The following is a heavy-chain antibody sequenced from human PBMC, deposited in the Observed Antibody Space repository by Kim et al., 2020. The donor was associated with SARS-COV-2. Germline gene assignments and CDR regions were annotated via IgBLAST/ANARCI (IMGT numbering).Heavy chain of an antibody. J-gene: IGHJ6*02. CDR1: GYTFTSYD. D-gene: IGHD2-2*01. CDR2: MNPNSGNT. CDR3: AREGGVVVPAAMGVYYYGMDV. Sequence: ASVKVSCKASGYTFTSYDINWVRQATGQGLEWMGWMNPNSGNTGYAQKFQGRVTMTRNTSISTAYMELSSLRSEDTAVYYCAREGGVVVPAAMGVYYYGMDVWGQGTTVTVSS. V-gene: IGHV1-8*01.